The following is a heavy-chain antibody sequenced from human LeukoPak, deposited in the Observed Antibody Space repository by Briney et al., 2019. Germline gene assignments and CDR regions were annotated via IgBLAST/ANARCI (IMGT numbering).Heavy chain of an antibody. CDR3: ARSDYFHN. Sequence: GGSLRLSYEASGFSLSGSWMHWVRQAPGKGLMWVSQSKYDGSTKSYAASVRGRFTISRDNAKNTLYLHMDSLRAEDTAVYDCARSDYFHNWGQGTMVVVSA. V-gene: IGHV3-74*01. J-gene: IGHJ3*01. CDR1: GFSLSGSW. CDR2: SKYDGSTK. D-gene: IGHD2/OR15-2a*01.